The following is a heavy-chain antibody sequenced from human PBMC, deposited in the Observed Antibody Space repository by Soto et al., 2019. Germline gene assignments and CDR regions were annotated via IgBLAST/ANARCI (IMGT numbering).Heavy chain of an antibody. D-gene: IGHD1-26*01. CDR3: AKDHRGSYSVDY. V-gene: IGHV3-23*01. J-gene: IGHJ4*02. CDR1: GFTFSSYA. Sequence: PGGSLILSCAASGFTFSSYAMGWVRRSLGKWLAWVSAISGRGGSTHSADSVNGRFTISRDNSKTTLYLQMNSLRAEDTAVYYCAKDHRGSYSVDYWGQGILVTVSS. CDR2: ISGRGGST.